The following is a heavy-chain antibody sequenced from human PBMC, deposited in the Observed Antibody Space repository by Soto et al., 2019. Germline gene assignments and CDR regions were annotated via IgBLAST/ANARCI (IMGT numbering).Heavy chain of an antibody. V-gene: IGHV3-9*01. Sequence: PGGSLRLSCAASGFTFDDHAMHWVRQAPGQGLEWVSGISWNSDSIGYVDSVKGRFTVSRDNAKNSLYLQMDSLGAEDTAFYYCAKDIGGFWGGSGGLSYFDNWGQGTLVTVSS. J-gene: IGHJ4*02. CDR3: AKDIGGFWGGSGGLSYFDN. D-gene: IGHD3-16*01. CDR1: GFTFDDHA. CDR2: ISWNSDSI.